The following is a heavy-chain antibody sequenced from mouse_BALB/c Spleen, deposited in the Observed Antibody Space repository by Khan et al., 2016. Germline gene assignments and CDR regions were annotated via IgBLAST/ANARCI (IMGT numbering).Heavy chain of an antibody. V-gene: IGHV4-1*02. Sequence: EVQLLESGGGLVQPGGSLKLSCAASGFDFSRYWMSWVRQAPGKGLEWIGEINPDSSTINYTPSLKDKFIISRDNAKNTLYLQMSKVRSEDTALYYCARHDYGSSGYFDVWGAGTTVTVSS. CDR2: INPDSSTI. J-gene: IGHJ1*01. CDR3: ARHDYGSSGYFDV. CDR1: GFDFSRYW. D-gene: IGHD1-1*01.